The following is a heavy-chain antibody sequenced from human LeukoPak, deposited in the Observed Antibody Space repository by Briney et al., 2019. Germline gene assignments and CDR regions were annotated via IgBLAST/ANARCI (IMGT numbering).Heavy chain of an antibody. Sequence: ASVKVSCKVSGYTLTELSMHWVRKALGKGLGGMGGFDPEDGETIYAQKFQGRVTMTEDTSTDTAYMELSSLRSEDTAVYYCATTTLTIFGVGLYYMDVWGKGTTVTVSS. CDR3: ATTTLTIFGVGLYYMDV. CDR1: GYTLTELS. V-gene: IGHV1-24*01. J-gene: IGHJ6*03. D-gene: IGHD3-3*01. CDR2: FDPEDGET.